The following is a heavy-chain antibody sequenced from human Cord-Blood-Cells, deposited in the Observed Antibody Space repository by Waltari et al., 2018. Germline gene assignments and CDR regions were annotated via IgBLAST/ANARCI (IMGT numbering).Heavy chain of an antibody. D-gene: IGHD1-26*01. Sequence: EVQLVESGGGLVQPGGSLRLSCAASGFTFSSYEMNWVRQAPGRGLEWVSYISSSGSTIYYADSVKGRFTISGDNAKNSRYLQMNSLRAEDTAVYYCASSVGGYFDLWGRGTLVTVSS. J-gene: IGHJ2*01. V-gene: IGHV3-48*03. CDR2: ISSSGSTI. CDR3: ASSVGGYFDL. CDR1: GFTFSSYE.